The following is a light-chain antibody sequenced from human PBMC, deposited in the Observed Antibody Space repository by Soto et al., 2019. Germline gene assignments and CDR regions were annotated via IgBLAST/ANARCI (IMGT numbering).Light chain of an antibody. CDR1: KLGDKY. CDR2: QDS. CDR3: QAWDSSTAVYV. V-gene: IGLV3-1*01. J-gene: IGLJ1*01. Sequence: SYELTQPPSVSVSPGQTASITCSGDKLGDKYACWYQQKPGQSPVLVIYQDSKRPSGIPERFSGSNSGNTATQTISGTQAMDEADYYCQAWDSSTAVYVFGTGTKVTVL.